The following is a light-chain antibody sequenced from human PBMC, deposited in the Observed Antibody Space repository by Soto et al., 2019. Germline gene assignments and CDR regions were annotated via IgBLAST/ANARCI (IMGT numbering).Light chain of an antibody. CDR1: QTIGRY. CDR2: SAS. V-gene: IGKV1-39*01. CDR3: QQSYTTPRS. Sequence: MTLASFYVWASIGDGFQKTCRASQTIGRYLNWYQQKPGKAPKLLIYSASGGVPSNFSGGGSGTEFTLNISSLQHEDSATYCYQQSYTTPRSFGGGTKVDIK. J-gene: IGKJ4*01.